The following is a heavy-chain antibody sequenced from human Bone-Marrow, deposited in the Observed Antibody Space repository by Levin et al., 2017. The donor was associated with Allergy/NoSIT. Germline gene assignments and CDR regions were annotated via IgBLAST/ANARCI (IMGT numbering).Heavy chain of an antibody. D-gene: IGHD2-15*01. CDR3: AKLTGGSCSRPVGY. J-gene: IGHJ4*02. CDR1: GFTFSSYA. V-gene: IGHV3-23*01. CDR2: ICGSGGST. Sequence: SCAASGFTFSSYAMNWVRQAPGKGLEWVSGICGSGGSTYYADSVKGRFTISRDNSKDTVYLQMNSLRAEDTAVYYCAKLTGGSCSRPVGYWGQGTLVTVSS.